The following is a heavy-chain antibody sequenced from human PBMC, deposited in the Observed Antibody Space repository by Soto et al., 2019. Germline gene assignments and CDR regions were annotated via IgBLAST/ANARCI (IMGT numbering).Heavy chain of an antibody. V-gene: IGHV1-69*01. D-gene: IGHD4-17*01. CDR3: ARLAPGLGEGMDV. J-gene: IGHJ6*02. CDR2: IIAIFGTA. CDR1: SGTFSSYA. Sequence: VSCKACSGTFSSYAITPVRQAPGQGLEWMGGIIAIFGTANYAQKFQGRVTITADESTSTAYMELSSLRSKDTAVYYCARLAPGLGEGMDVWGQGTTVTV.